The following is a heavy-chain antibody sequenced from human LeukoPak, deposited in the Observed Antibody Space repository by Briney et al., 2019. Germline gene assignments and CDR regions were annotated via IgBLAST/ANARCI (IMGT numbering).Heavy chain of an antibody. CDR2: ISSSGSTI. D-gene: IGHD6-6*01. V-gene: IGHV3-11*04. J-gene: IGHJ4*02. CDR1: GFTFSDYY. Sequence: PGGSLRLSCAASGFTFSDYYMSWIRQAPGKGLEWVSYISSSGSTIYYADSVKGRFTISRDNAKNSLYLQMNSLRAEDTAVYYCSTSIAARTGEFDYWGQGTLVTVSS. CDR3: STSIAARTGEFDY.